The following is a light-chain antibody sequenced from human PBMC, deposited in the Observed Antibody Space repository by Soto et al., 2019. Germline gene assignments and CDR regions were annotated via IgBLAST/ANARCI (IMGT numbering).Light chain of an antibody. CDR3: GADHGSGSNFVYV. CDR1: SGYSNYK. Sequence: QSVLTQPPSASASLGASVTLTCTLSSGYSNYKVDGYQQRPGKGPRFVMRVGTGGSVGSKGDGIPDSFSVLGSGLNRYLTIKNIQEEDESDYHCGADHGSGSNFVYVFGGGTQLTVL. V-gene: IGLV9-49*01. J-gene: IGLJ7*01. CDR2: VGTGGSVG.